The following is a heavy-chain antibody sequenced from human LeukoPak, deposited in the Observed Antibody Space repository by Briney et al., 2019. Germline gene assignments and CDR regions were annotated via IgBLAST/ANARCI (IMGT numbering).Heavy chain of an antibody. Sequence: GGSLRLSCAASGFTFSSYSMNWVRQAPGKGLEWVSSISSSSSYIYYAESVKGRFTISRDNAKNSLYLQMNSLRAEDTAVYYCAREYSGYDFDYWGQGTLVTVSS. D-gene: IGHD5-12*01. CDR2: ISSSSSYI. V-gene: IGHV3-21*01. J-gene: IGHJ4*02. CDR3: AREYSGYDFDY. CDR1: GFTFSSYS.